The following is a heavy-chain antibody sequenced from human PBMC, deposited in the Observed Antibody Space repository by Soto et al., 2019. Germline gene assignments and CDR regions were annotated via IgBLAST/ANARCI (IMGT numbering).Heavy chain of an antibody. V-gene: IGHV1-46*01. Sequence: QVQLVQSGAEVKTPGASVKVSCKASGYSFTSYYMHWVRQAPGQGLEWVGIINPSGGSASYAQKFPCRVSLTRDTSTSTALMQLSGLRSADPGVYYWARDNGWFAPLGQGTLGTVAS. J-gene: IGHJ5*02. CDR2: INPSGGSA. CDR1: GYSFTSYY. CDR3: ARDNGWFAP.